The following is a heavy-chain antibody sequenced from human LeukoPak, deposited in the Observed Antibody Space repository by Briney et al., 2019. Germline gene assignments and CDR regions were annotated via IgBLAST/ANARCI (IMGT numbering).Heavy chain of an antibody. CDR3: ARVEYSSGGWFDP. V-gene: IGHV4-38-2*02. J-gene: IGHJ5*02. CDR2: IYHSGST. CDR1: GYSISSGYY. Sequence: SETLSLTCTVSGYSISSGYYWGWIRQPPGKGLEWIGSIYHSGSTYYNPSLKSRVTISVDTSKNQSSLKLSSVTAADTAVYYCARVEYSSGGWFDPWGQGTLVTVSS. D-gene: IGHD6-25*01.